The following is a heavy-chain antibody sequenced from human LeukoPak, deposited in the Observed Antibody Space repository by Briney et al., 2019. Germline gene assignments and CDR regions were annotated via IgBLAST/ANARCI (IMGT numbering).Heavy chain of an antibody. CDR3: ARAPVATPSEFDY. V-gene: IGHV4-31*03. CDR2: ISYGGNT. CDR1: GNSISSGGYY. D-gene: IGHD5-12*01. Sequence: SETLSLTCTVSGNSISSGGYYWSWIRQHPGKGLEWIGYISYGGNTYYNPSLKSRAAISVDTPKNQFSLKLSSTTAADTAVYYCARAPVATPSEFDYWGQGTLVTVSS. J-gene: IGHJ4*02.